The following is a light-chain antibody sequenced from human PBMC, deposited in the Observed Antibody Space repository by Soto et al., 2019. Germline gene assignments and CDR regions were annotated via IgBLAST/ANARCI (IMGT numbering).Light chain of an antibody. CDR2: GIT. J-gene: IGKJ4*01. V-gene: IGKV3-15*01. CDR3: QHYSAWPLT. CDR1: QNIRSN. Sequence: EIVMTQSPVTLSVSPGERATLSCRASQNIRSNFLAWYQQKPGQPPRLLIYGITTRATGIPARFSASGSGTEFTLTISSLQSEDLAVYYCQHYSAWPLTFGGGTKVEIK.